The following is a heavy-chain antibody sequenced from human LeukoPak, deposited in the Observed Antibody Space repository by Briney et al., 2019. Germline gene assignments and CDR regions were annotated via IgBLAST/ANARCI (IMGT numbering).Heavy chain of an antibody. CDR2: IIPIFGTA. CDR1: GGTFSSYA. Sequence: SVKVSCKASGGTFSSYAISWVRQAPGQGLEWMGGIIPIFGTANYAQKFQGRVTITTDESTSTAYMEMSSLRSEDTAVYYCARSPTWPAPFDYWGQGTLVTVSS. D-gene: IGHD2-2*01. J-gene: IGHJ4*02. CDR3: ARSPTWPAPFDY. V-gene: IGHV1-69*05.